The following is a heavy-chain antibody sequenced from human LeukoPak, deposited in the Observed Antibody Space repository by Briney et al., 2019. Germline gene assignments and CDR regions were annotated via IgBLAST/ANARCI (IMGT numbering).Heavy chain of an antibody. CDR1: GGSISNYY. D-gene: IGHD4-17*01. Sequence: PSETLSLTCTVSGGSISNYYWSWIRQPAGKGLEWIGYIGHSGSTNYNPSLKSRVSISSDTSKNQFSLELSSVTAADTAVYYCARLKATVSIHAYFDSWGQGTLVTVSS. J-gene: IGHJ4*02. CDR3: ARLKATVSIHAYFDS. V-gene: IGHV4-59*01. CDR2: IGHSGST.